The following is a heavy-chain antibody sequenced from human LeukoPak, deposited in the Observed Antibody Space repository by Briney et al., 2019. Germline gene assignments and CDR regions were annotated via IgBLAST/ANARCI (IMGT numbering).Heavy chain of an antibody. D-gene: IGHD3-22*01. CDR2: IYHSGST. CDR3: ARDLKEQYYYDSSGSMVPGY. Sequence: SETLSLTCTVSGGSISSYYWSWIRQPPGKGLEWIGYIYHSGSTYYNPSLKSRVTISVDRSKNQFSLKLSSVTAADTAVYYCARDLKEQYYYDSSGSMVPGYWGQGTLVTVSS. V-gene: IGHV4-59*12. J-gene: IGHJ4*02. CDR1: GGSISSYY.